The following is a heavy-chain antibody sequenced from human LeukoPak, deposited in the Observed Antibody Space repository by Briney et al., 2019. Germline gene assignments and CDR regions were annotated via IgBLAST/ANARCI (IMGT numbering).Heavy chain of an antibody. D-gene: IGHD4-17*01. CDR3: ARKATVTTVFDY. J-gene: IGHJ4*02. CDR2: ISSSGSTI. CDR1: GFTFSSYS. V-gene: IGHV3-48*01. Sequence: GGSLRLSCAASGFTFSSYSMNWVRQAPGKGLEWISYISSSGSTIYYADSVKGRFTISRDNAKNSLYLQMNSLRAEDTAVYYCARKATVTTVFDYWGQGTLVTVSS.